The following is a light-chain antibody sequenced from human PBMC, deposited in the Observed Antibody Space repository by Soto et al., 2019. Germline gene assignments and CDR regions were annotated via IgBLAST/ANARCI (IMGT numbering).Light chain of an antibody. CDR1: QSLLHSNGNNY. Sequence: TLCNISLPFTPGVPASISCKSHQSLLHSNGNNYLDWYLQKPGQSPQLLIYLGSNRASGVPDRFSVSGSGTDFTLKISRVESEDVGVYYLMQALQPRPTIGQGTKVDIK. CDR3: MQALQPRPT. J-gene: IGKJ1*01. V-gene: IGKV2-28*01. CDR2: LGS.